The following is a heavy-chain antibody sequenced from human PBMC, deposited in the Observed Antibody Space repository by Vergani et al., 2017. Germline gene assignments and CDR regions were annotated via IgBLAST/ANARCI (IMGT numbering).Heavy chain of an antibody. Sequence: QVQLQESGPGLVKPSETLSLTCTVSGDSVISTDYHWGWIRQPPGKGLEWIGSMDYSGSTSYNPSLVSRISISFETPKNQFSLRLTSVTAADTAVYYCASKRLACRAAYCHSYDFWGPGTLVGVSS. CDR1: GDSVISTDYH. CDR2: MDYSGST. CDR3: ASKRLACRAAYCHSYDF. D-gene: IGHD2-15*01. V-gene: IGHV4-39*01. J-gene: IGHJ4*02.